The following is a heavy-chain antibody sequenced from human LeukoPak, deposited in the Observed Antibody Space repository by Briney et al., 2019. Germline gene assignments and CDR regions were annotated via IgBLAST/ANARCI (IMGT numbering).Heavy chain of an antibody. CDR2: IIPIFGTA. D-gene: IGHD2-2*02. CDR3: ARGLGYCSSTSCYTWWFDP. J-gene: IGHJ5*02. CDR1: GGTFSSYA. Sequence: SVKVSCKASGGTFSSYAISWVRQAPGQGLEWMGGIIPIFGTANYAQKFQGRVTITADESTSTAYMELSSLRSEDTAVYYCARGLGYCSSTSCYTWWFDPWGQGTLVTVSS. V-gene: IGHV1-69*13.